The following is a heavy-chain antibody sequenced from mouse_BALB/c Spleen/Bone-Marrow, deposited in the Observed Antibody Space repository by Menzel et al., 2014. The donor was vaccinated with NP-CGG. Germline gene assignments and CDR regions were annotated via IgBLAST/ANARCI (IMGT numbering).Heavy chain of an antibody. J-gene: IGHJ3*01. D-gene: IGHD2-14*01. CDR1: GFNIKDSY. CDR3: ATSDGRYEAWFLY. V-gene: IGHV14-3*02. Sequence: VQPQQSGAELVKPGASVKVSCTASGFNIKDSYMHWVKQRPEQGLEWIGRIYPANVNTKYDPKFQGKATITVDPSSNTASPPLTSYTPEGTAVYYCATSDGRYEAWFLYGGGGTPVTVSA. CDR2: IYPANVNT.